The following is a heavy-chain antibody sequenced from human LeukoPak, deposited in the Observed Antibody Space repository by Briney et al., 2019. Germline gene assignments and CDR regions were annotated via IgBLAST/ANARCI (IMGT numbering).Heavy chain of an antibody. CDR1: GFTFSSYW. Sequence: PGGSLRLSCAASGFTFSSYWMHWVRQAPGKGLVWVSRINSDGSSTSYADSVKGRFTISRDNAKNTLYLQMNSLRAEDTAVYYWARVNTAMTTWYYYYYYMDVWGKGTTVTVSS. D-gene: IGHD5-18*01. CDR3: ARVNTAMTTWYYYYYYMDV. CDR2: INSDGSST. J-gene: IGHJ6*03. V-gene: IGHV3-74*01.